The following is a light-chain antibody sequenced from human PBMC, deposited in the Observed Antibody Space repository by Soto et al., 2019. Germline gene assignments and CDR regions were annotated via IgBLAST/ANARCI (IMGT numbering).Light chain of an antibody. CDR2: DAS. V-gene: IGKV3D-20*02. CDR3: QQRGTWPT. J-gene: IGKJ1*01. CDR1: QTVTRSY. Sequence: EIVLTQSPGTMSLSPGERVTLSCRASQTVTRSYLAWYQQKPGQAPRLLIYDASSRANGIPARFTGSGSGTDFSLTISSLEPEDFAVYYCQQRGTWPTFGQGTKVDIK.